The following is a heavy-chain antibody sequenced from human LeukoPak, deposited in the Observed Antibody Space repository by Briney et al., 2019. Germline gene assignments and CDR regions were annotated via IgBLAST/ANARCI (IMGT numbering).Heavy chain of an antibody. V-gene: IGHV3-30-3*01. CDR3: AREPSSGSEANWFDP. Sequence: GGSLKLSCAASGFTFSSYAMHWVRQAPGKGLEWVAVISYDGSNKYYADSVKGRFTISRDNSKNTLYLQMNSLRAEDTAVYYCAREPSSGSEANWFDPWGQGTLVTVSS. CDR2: ISYDGSNK. J-gene: IGHJ5*02. CDR1: GFTFSSYA. D-gene: IGHD3-10*01.